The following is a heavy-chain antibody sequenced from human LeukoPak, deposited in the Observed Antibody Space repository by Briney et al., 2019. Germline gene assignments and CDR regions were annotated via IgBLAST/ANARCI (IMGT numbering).Heavy chain of an antibody. Sequence: GGSLRLSCAASGFTFSSYWMHWVRQAPGKGLGWVSRINSDGSSTSYADSVKGRFTISRDNAKNTLYLQMNSLRAEDTAVYYCASALIGSGSYHDYWGQGTLVTVSS. V-gene: IGHV3-74*01. CDR2: INSDGSST. D-gene: IGHD1-26*01. CDR3: ASALIGSGSYHDY. CDR1: GFTFSSYW. J-gene: IGHJ4*02.